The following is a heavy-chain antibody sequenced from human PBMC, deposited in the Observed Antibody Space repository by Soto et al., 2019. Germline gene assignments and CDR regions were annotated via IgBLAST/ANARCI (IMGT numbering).Heavy chain of an antibody. D-gene: IGHD4-17*01. CDR3: STYGANSHY. V-gene: IGHV4-34*01. CDR2: ISHGGTT. CDR1: GGSFSGSY. Sequence: SETLSLTCDVYGGSFSGSYWSWIRQPPGKGLEWIGEISHGGTTTSNPSLKRRVTISVDTSRNQFSLKLRSVTAADTAIYYCSTYGANSHYWGQGTLVTVSS. J-gene: IGHJ4*02.